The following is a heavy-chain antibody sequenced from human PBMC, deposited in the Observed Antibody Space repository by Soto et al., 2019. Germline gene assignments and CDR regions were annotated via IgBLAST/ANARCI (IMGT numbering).Heavy chain of an antibody. CDR2: ISSSSSTI. J-gene: IGHJ5*02. D-gene: IGHD1-1*01. CDR3: ARESGYLNWFDP. V-gene: IGHV3-48*01. CDR1: GFTFSSYS. Sequence: EVQLVESGGGLVQPGGSLRLSCAASGFTFSSYSMNWVRQAPGKGLEWVSYISSSSSTIYYADSVKGRFTISRYNAKHSRFLQMNSLRAVGTAVYSCARESGYLNWFDPWSQGTLVTVSS.